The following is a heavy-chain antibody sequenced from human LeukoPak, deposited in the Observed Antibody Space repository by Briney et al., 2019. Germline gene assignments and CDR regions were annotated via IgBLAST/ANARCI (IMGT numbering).Heavy chain of an antibody. Sequence: SEALSLTCTVSGGSISSYYWSWIRQPPGKGLEWIGYIYYSGSTNYNPSLKSRVTISVDTSKNQFSLKLTSATAADTAVYYCARWHSHGRYFDYWGQGALVTVSS. V-gene: IGHV4-59*01. CDR3: ARWHSHGRYFDY. D-gene: IGHD2-21*01. CDR2: IYYSGST. CDR1: GGSISSYY. J-gene: IGHJ4*02.